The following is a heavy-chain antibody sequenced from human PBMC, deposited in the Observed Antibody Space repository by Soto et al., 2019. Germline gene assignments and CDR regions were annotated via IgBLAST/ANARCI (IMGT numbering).Heavy chain of an antibody. Sequence: GESLKISCKGSGYSFTSYWIGWVRQMPGKGLEWMGIIYPGDSDTRYSPSFQGQVTISADKSISTAYLQWSSLKASDTAMYYCARPRRSTMVRGVINAFDIWGQGTMVTVSS. V-gene: IGHV5-51*01. J-gene: IGHJ3*02. CDR1: GYSFTSYW. D-gene: IGHD3-10*01. CDR2: IYPGDSDT. CDR3: ARPRRSTMVRGVINAFDI.